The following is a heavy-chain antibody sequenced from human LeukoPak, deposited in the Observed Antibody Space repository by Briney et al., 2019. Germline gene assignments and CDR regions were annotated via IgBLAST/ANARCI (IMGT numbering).Heavy chain of an antibody. Sequence: SVKVPCKASGGTFSSYAISWVRQAPGQGLEWMGGIIPIFGTANYAQKFQGRVTITADESTSTAYMELSSLRSEDTAVYYCARAMNLVGTYNWFDPWGQGTLVTVSS. V-gene: IGHV1-69*13. D-gene: IGHD1-1*01. CDR1: GGTFSSYA. CDR3: ARAMNLVGTYNWFDP. J-gene: IGHJ5*02. CDR2: IIPIFGTA.